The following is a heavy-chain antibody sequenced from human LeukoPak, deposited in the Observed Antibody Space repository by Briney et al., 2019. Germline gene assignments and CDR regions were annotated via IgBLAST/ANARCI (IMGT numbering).Heavy chain of an antibody. J-gene: IGHJ3*02. D-gene: IGHD5-18*01. CDR2: ISYDGSNK. CDR1: GFTFSSYG. V-gene: IGHV3-30*03. Sequence: PGRSLRLSCAASGFTFSSYGMHWVRQAPGKGLEWVAVISYDGSNKYYADSVKGRFTISRDNSKNTLYLQMNSLRAEDTAVYYCTRRIRGYSYGPWDAFDIWGQGTMVTVSS. CDR3: TRRIRGYSYGPWDAFDI.